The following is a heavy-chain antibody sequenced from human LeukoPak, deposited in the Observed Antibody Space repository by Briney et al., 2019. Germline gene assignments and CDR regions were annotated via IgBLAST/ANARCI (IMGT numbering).Heavy chain of an antibody. V-gene: IGHV4-39*07. CDR2: IYYSGST. Sequence: SETLSLPCTVSGGSISSSSYYWGWIRQPPGKGLEWIGSIYYSGSTYYNPSLKSRVTISVDTSKNQFSLKLSSVTAADTAVYYCARDLGIVGATGFDYWGQGTLVTVSS. CDR1: GGSISSSSYY. J-gene: IGHJ4*02. CDR3: ARDLGIVGATGFDY. D-gene: IGHD1-26*01.